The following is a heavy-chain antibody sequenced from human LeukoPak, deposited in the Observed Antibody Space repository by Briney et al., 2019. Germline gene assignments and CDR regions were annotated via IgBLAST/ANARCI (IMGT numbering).Heavy chain of an antibody. J-gene: IGHJ2*01. Sequence: PSAPLSLPCTASGGSISTYYWSWIRQPAGKGLEWIGSIYSSGSTDYNPSLKSRVTMSGDTSKNQVSLKLSSVTAADTAVYYCARSVDRRDGKTKYWYFDLWGRGTLVTVSS. CDR3: ARSVDRRDGKTKYWYFDL. V-gene: IGHV4-4*07. D-gene: IGHD5-24*01. CDR2: IYSSGST. CDR1: GGSISTYY.